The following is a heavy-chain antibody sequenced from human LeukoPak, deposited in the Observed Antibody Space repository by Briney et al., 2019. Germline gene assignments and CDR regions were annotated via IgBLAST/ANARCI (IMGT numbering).Heavy chain of an antibody. CDR2: IWYDGSNK. J-gene: IGHJ4*02. V-gene: IGHV3-33*01. Sequence: QPGGSLRLSCAASGFTFDSYGMHWVRQAPGKGLEWVTVIWYDGSNKYYADSVKGRFTISRDNSKDTLYLQMNSLRAEDTAVYYCARARHGILTGYYLDYWGQGTLVTVSS. CDR1: GFTFDSYG. CDR3: ARARHGILTGYYLDY. D-gene: IGHD3-9*01.